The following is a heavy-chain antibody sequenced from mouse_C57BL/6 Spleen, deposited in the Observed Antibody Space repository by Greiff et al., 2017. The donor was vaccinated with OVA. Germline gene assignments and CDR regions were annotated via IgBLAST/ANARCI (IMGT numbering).Heavy chain of an antibody. CDR1: GYTFTSYW. CDR3: ARGDSNFDYFAY. Sequence: QVQLQQPGAELVRPGSSVKLSCKASGYTFTSYWMDWVKQRPGQGLEWIGNIYPSDSETHYNQKFKDKATLTVDKSSSTAYMQLSSLTSEDSAVYYCARGDSNFDYFAYWGQGTTLTVSS. V-gene: IGHV1-61*01. J-gene: IGHJ2*01. D-gene: IGHD2-5*01. CDR2: IYPSDSET.